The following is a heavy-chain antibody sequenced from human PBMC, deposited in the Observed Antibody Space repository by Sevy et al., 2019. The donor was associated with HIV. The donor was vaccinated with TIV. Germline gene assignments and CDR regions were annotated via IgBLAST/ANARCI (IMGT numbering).Heavy chain of an antibody. D-gene: IGHD3-22*01. V-gene: IGHV3-13*05. CDR1: GFTFSSYD. Sequence: GGSLRLSCAASGFTFSSYDMHWVRQATGKGLEWVSAIGTAGDPYYPGSVKGRLTSSRENAKNSLYLQMNSLRAGDTAVYYCARGIRNYYDSTTPRGFDYWGQGTLVTVSS. CDR3: ARGIRNYYDSTTPRGFDY. J-gene: IGHJ4*02. CDR2: IGTAGDP.